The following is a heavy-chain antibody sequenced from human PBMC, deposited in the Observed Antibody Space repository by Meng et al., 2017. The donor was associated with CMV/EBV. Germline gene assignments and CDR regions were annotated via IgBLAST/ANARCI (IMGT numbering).Heavy chain of an antibody. CDR3: ARGKLDPHCSSTSCYDYYYGMDV. Sequence: GGSLKISCAASGFTFSSYSMNWVRQAPGKGLEWVSSISSSSSYIYYADSVKGRFTISRDNAKNSLYLQMNSLRAEDTAVYYCARGKLDPHCSSTSCYDYYYGMDVWGQGTTVTVSS. CDR2: ISSSSSYI. V-gene: IGHV3-21*01. D-gene: IGHD2-2*01. CDR1: GFTFSSYS. J-gene: IGHJ6*02.